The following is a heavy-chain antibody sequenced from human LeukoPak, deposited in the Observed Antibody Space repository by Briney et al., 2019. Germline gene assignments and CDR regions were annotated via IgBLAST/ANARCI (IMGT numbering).Heavy chain of an antibody. Sequence: SETLSLTCAVSGGSFSGYYWSWIRQPPGKGLEWMGEINHSGSTNYNPSLKSRVTISVDTSKNQFSLKLSSVTAADTAVYYCARGHDFWSGYSRAKTFDPWGQGTLVTVSS. D-gene: IGHD3-3*01. CDR2: INHSGST. CDR3: ARGHDFWSGYSRAKTFDP. J-gene: IGHJ5*02. V-gene: IGHV4-34*01. CDR1: GGSFSGYY.